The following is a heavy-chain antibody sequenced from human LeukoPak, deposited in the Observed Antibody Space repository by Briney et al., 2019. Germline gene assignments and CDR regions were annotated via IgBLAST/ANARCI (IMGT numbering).Heavy chain of an antibody. CDR2: IYSGGST. V-gene: IGHV3-53*03. CDR1: GFTVSSDY. J-gene: IGHJ3*02. Sequence: PGGSLTLSCAASGFTVSSDYMSWVRQPPGKGLEWVSVIYSGGSTNYADSVKGRFTISRDNSKNTLHLQMNSLRVEDTAVYYCARGQSYYEAFDIWGQGTMVTVSS. CDR3: ARGQSYYEAFDI. D-gene: IGHD1-26*01.